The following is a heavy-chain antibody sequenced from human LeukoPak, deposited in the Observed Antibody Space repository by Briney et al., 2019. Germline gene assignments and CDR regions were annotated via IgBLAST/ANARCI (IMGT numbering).Heavy chain of an antibody. J-gene: IGHJ4*02. CDR3: TRLQWLAGDY. CDR2: LGSEAYGGTA. D-gene: IGHD6-19*01. CDR1: GFTFGDSA. V-gene: IGHV3-49*03. Sequence: GGSLRLSCTASGFTFGDSAMSWFRQAPGKGLEWVGFLGSEAYGGTAEYAASVKGRFAISRDDSKSIAYLQMNSLKTEDTAIYYCTRLQWLAGDYWGQGTLVTVSS.